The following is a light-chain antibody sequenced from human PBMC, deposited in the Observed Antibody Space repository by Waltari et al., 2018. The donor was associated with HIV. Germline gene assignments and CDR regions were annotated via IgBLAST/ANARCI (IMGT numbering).Light chain of an antibody. CDR3: SSYTSTSTVYV. CDR1: SSHVGGYTS. J-gene: IGLJ1*01. V-gene: IGLV2-14*03. CDR2: AVS. Sequence: QSPLTPPTSVSGSPGQSITISFTGTSSHVGGYTSVSWYQLHPGKAPKLMIYAVSNRPSGVSNRFSGSKSDNTASLTISGLQAEDEADYYCSSYTSTSTVYVFGTGTEVTVL.